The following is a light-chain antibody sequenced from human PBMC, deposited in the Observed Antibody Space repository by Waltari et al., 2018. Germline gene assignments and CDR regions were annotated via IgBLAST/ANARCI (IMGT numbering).Light chain of an antibody. J-gene: IGKJ1*01. Sequence: EMVMTQSPATLSVSPGERATLACRASQSVSSDLAWYQQKSGQAPRLLIYAASNRATGIPARFNGGGSGTEFTLTISSLQSGDSAVYYCQQYNSDSQNFGQGTKVEIK. CDR1: QSVSSD. CDR2: AAS. CDR3: QQYNSDSQN. V-gene: IGKV3-15*01.